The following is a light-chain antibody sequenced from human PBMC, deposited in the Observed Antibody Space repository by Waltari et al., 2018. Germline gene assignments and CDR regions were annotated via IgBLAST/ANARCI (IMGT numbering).Light chain of an antibody. Sequence: ESVLTQSPGTLSLSPGERATLSCRASPSISRDLAWYPQTPGQAPRLLIYAASSRATGIPDRVGGRGSGTDFSLTISRLEPEDFAVYYCQNHERLPAMFGQGTKVKIK. V-gene: IGKV3-20*01. CDR1: PSISRD. CDR3: QNHERLPAM. J-gene: IGKJ1*01. CDR2: AAS.